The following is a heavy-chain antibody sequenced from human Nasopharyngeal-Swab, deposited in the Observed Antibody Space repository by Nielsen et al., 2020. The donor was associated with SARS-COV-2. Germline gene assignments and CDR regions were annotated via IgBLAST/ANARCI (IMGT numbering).Heavy chain of an antibody. J-gene: IGHJ5*02. Sequence: GGSLRLSCAASGFTFSSHSMNWVRQAPGQGLEWLSYIGTSSSTSYYADSVKGRFTISRDTAKNSLYLQMNSLRAEDTAVYYCTSGWFDPWGQGTLVTVSS. CDR1: GFTFSSHS. CDR3: TSGWFDP. V-gene: IGHV3-48*04. CDR2: IGTSSSTS.